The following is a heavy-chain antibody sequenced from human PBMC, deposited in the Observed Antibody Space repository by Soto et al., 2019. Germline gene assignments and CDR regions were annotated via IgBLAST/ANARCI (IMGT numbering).Heavy chain of an antibody. Sequence: GGSLRLSCAASGFTFSSYGMHWVRQAPGKGLEWVAVISYDGSNKYYADSVKGRFTISRDNSKNTLYLQMNSLRAEDTAVYYCAKKAPFLGREVAATRDFDYWGQGTLVTVSS. CDR1: GFTFSSYG. CDR2: ISYDGSNK. CDR3: AKKAPFLGREVAATRDFDY. J-gene: IGHJ4*02. D-gene: IGHD2-15*01. V-gene: IGHV3-30*18.